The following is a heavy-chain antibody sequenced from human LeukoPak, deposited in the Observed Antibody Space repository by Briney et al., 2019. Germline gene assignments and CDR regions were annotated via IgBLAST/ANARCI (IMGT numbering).Heavy chain of an antibody. CDR2: MSPDSGGT. V-gene: IGHV1-2*02. Sequence: ASVKVSCKASGYTFTGYYMHWVRQAPGQGLEWMGWMSPDSGGTSYAQKFQGRVTMTRGTSISTAYMELSRLTSDDTAVYYCARAHDRQWLEGHYFDYWGQGTLVTVSS. J-gene: IGHJ4*02. D-gene: IGHD6-19*01. CDR1: GYTFTGYY. CDR3: ARAHDRQWLEGHYFDY.